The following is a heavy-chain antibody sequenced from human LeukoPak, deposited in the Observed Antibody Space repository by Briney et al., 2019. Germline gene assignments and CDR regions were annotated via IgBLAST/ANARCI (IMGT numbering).Heavy chain of an antibody. CDR2: IKSKTDGGTT. CDR1: EFTFSNAW. V-gene: IGHV3-15*01. D-gene: IGHD3-3*01. J-gene: IGHJ4*02. CDR3: TTGANTRFLEWLLNLYFDY. Sequence: GGSLRLSCAASEFTFSNAWMSWVRQAPGKGLEWVGRIKSKTDGGTTDYAAPVKGRFTISRDDSKNTLYLQMNSLKTEDTAVYYCTTGANTRFLEWLLNLYFDYWGQGTLVTVSS.